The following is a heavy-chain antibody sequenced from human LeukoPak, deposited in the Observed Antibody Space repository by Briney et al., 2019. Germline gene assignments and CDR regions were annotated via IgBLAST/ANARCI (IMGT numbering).Heavy chain of an antibody. CDR2: INPSGGST. D-gene: IGHD3-22*01. Sequence: ASVKVSCKASGGTFSSYAISWVRQAPGQGLEWMGIINPSGGSTSYAQKFQGRVTMTRDTSTSTVYMELSSLRSEDTAVYYCARDKYYDSSVGTIMGYWGQGTLVTVSS. J-gene: IGHJ4*02. CDR1: GGTFSSYA. V-gene: IGHV1-46*01. CDR3: ARDKYYDSSVGTIMGY.